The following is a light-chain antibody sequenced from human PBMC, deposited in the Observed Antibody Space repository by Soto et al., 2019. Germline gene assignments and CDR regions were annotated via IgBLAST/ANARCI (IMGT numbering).Light chain of an antibody. J-gene: IGLJ1*01. CDR1: SSNIDRNT. V-gene: IGLV1-44*01. CDR2: TNN. Sequence: QSVLTQPPSASGTPGPRVTISISGSSSNIDRNTVNWYQQLPGTGPQVPIFTNNPRPSGVPDRFSDSKSGTSVSLAISGLQSEDGDDYYCAAWADSLDGGEAYVFGTGTKVPVL. CDR3: AAWADSLDGGEAYV.